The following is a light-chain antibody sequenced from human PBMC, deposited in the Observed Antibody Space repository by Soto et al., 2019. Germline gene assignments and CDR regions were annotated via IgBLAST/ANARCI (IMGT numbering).Light chain of an antibody. CDR3: SSYTSSSPCV. Sequence: QSVLTQPASVSGSPGQSITISRTGTSSDVGNYNYVSWYQQYPGKAPKLMMYDVSNRPSGVSNRFSGSKSGNTASLTISGLQAEDEADYYCSSYTSSSPCVFGTGTKVTVL. CDR2: DVS. CDR1: SSDVGNYNY. V-gene: IGLV2-14*01. J-gene: IGLJ1*01.